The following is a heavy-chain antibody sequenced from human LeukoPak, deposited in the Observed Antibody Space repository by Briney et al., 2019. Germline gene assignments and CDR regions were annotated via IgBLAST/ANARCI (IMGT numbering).Heavy chain of an antibody. CDR3: ARDIIVGATIGAFDI. J-gene: IGHJ3*02. CDR2: IYYSGST. V-gene: IGHV4-59*01. CDR1: GGSISSYY. D-gene: IGHD1-26*01. Sequence: PSETLSLTCTVSGGSISSYYWSWIRQPPGKGLEWIGYIYYSGSTNYNPSLKSRVTISVDTSKNQFSLKLSSVTATDTAVYYCARDIIVGATIGAFDIWGQGTMVTVSS.